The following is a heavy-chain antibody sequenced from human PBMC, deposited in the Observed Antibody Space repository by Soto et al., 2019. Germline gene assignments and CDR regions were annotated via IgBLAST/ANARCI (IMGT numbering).Heavy chain of an antibody. V-gene: IGHV1-69*01. D-gene: IGHD1-26*01. Sequence: QVQLVQSGAEVKKPGSSVKVSCKASGGTFSSYAISWVRQAPGQGLEWMGGIIPIFGTANYAQKFQGRVTITADEYTTTAYMELSSLRSEDTAVYSCARQARSGSYTQYYFDYWGQGTLVTVSS. CDR3: ARQARSGSYTQYYFDY. CDR1: GGTFSSYA. CDR2: IIPIFGTA. J-gene: IGHJ4*02.